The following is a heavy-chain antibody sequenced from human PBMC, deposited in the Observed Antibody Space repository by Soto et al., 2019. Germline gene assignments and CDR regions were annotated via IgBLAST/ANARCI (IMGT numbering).Heavy chain of an antibody. V-gene: IGHV4-61*01. CDR1: GGSVSSGSYY. CDR2: IYYSGST. D-gene: IGHD3-9*01. Sequence: SETLSLTCTVSGGSVSSGSYYWSWIRQPPGKGLEWIGYIYYSGSTNYNPSLKSRVTISVDTSKNQFSLKLSSVTAADTAVYYCARNFNDILTGPYYYGMDVWGQGTTVTVS. CDR3: ARNFNDILTGPYYYGMDV. J-gene: IGHJ6*02.